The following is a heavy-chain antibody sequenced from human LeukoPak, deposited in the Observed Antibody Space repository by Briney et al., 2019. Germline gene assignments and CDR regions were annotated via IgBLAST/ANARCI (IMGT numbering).Heavy chain of an antibody. CDR1: GYTFTGYY. D-gene: IGHD6-13*01. CDR2: INPNSGGA. CDR3: ARARRIAAAGLNYFDY. V-gene: IGHV1-2*02. Sequence: ASVKVSCKASGYTFTGYYMHWVRQAPGQGLEWMGWINPNSGGANYAQKFQGRVTMTRDTSISTAYMELSRLRSDDTAVYYCARARRIAAAGLNYFDYWGQGTLVTVSS. J-gene: IGHJ4*02.